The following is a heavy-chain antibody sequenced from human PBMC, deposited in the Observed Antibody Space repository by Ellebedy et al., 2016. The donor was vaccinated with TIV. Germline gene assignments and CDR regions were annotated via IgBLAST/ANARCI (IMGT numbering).Heavy chain of an antibody. Sequence: ASVKVSCKASGYTFTSYAMHWVRQAPGQRLKWMGWINAGNGNTKYSQKFQGRVTITRDTSASTAYMELSSLRSEDTAVYYCARDLMGATVYYGMDVWGQGTTVTVSS. J-gene: IGHJ6*02. V-gene: IGHV1-3*01. D-gene: IGHD1-26*01. CDR1: GYTFTSYA. CDR2: INAGNGNT. CDR3: ARDLMGATVYYGMDV.